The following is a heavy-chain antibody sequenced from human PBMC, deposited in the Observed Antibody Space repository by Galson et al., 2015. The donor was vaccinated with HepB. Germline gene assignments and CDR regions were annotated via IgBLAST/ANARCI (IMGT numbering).Heavy chain of an antibody. CDR1: GFTFDDYT. J-gene: IGHJ6*02. CDR3: AKDICGNPPGDIVVVPAAFCGMDV. CDR2: ISWDGGST. Sequence: SLRLSCAAPGFTFDDYTMHWVRQAPGKGLEWVSLISWDGGSTYYADSVKGRFTISRDNSKNSLYLQMNSLRTEDTALYYCAKDICGNPPGDIVVVPAAFCGMDVWGQGTTVTVSS. V-gene: IGHV3-43*01. D-gene: IGHD2-2*01.